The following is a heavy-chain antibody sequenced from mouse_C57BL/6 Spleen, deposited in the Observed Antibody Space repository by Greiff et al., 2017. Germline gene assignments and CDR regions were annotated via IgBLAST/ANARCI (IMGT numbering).Heavy chain of an antibody. Sequence: QVQLQQPGAELVKPGASVKMSCKASGYTFTSYWITWVKQRPGQGLEWIGDIYPGSGSTNYNEKFKSKATLTVDTSSSTAYMQLSSLTSEDSAVYYCARRTYYSNYWWYFDVWGTGTTVTVSS. CDR1: GYTFTSYW. CDR3: ARRTYYSNYWWYFDV. D-gene: IGHD2-5*01. CDR2: IYPGSGST. V-gene: IGHV1-55*01. J-gene: IGHJ1*03.